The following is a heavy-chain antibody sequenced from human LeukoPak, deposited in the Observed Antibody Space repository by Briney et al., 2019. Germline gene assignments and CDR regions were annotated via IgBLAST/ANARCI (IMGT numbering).Heavy chain of an antibody. CDR3: AKIGSDFGGNTIDY. Sequence: GGSLRLSCAASGFTFSSYAMSWVRQAPGKGLEWVSVISGSGGTTHYADSVKGRFTISRDNSKNTLYLQMNSLRGEDTAVYYCAKIGSDFGGNTIDYWGQGTLVTVSS. CDR1: GFTFSSYA. J-gene: IGHJ4*02. D-gene: IGHD4-23*01. V-gene: IGHV3-23*01. CDR2: ISGSGGTT.